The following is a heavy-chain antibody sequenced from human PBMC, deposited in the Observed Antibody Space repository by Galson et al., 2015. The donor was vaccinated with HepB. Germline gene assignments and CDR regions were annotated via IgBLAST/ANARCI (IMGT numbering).Heavy chain of an antibody. Sequence: SVKVSCKVSGYTLTDLSMRWVRQAPGQGLEWMGGFDGEDGETVYAQRFQGRVTMTDDTSTDTAYMELSSLRSEDTAVYYCATLRQQVTNGWYQANYYYHYGLDGWGQGTTLTVSS. V-gene: IGHV1-24*01. CDR1: GYTLTDLS. CDR2: FDGEDGET. D-gene: IGHD6-19*01. CDR3: ATLRQQVTNGWYQANYYYHYGLDG. J-gene: IGHJ6*02.